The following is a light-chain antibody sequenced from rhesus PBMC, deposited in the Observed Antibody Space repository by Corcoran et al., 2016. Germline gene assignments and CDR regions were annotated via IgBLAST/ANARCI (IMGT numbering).Light chain of an antibody. V-gene: IGKV2-104*02. CDR1: QSLLDSEDGNTY. CDR3: MQALEFPFT. J-gene: IGKJ3*01. CDR2: EVS. Sequence: DIVMTQTPLSLPVTPGEPASISCRSSQSLLDSEDGNTYLDWYLQKPGQSPKLLIYEVSNRASGIPDRFSVRGSDTSFTLKISRVEAKDVGVYYCMQALEFPFTFGPGTKLDIK.